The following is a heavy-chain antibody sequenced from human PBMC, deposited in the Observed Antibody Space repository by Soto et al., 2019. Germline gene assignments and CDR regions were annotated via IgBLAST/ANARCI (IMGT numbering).Heavy chain of an antibody. CDR3: ARGGGGYNSGAVY. J-gene: IGHJ4*02. V-gene: IGHV1-69*01. Sequence: QVQLVQSGAEVKKPGSSVQVSCKASGGGNLRDYRTTWVRQAPGQGLEWVGGIIPKLGSANYAQNFQGRVTITADESTSTVYRELQSLSSEDTAVYYCARGGGGYNSGAVYWGQGPPVTVSS. CDR1: GGGNLRDYR. D-gene: IGHD2-21*02. CDR2: IIPKLGSA.